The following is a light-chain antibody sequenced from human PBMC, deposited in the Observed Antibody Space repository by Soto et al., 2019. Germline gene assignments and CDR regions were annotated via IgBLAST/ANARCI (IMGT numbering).Light chain of an antibody. J-gene: IGLJ3*02. CDR1: SSHAGGYNY. CDR3: CSFTSTTTWV. V-gene: IGLV2-14*01. CDR2: EVS. Sequence: QSVLTQPASVSGSPGQSITISCTAPSSHAGGYNYVSWYQQHPGKAPKLMIYEVSHRPSGVSNRFSCSKSGNTASLTISRLQAEDEADYYCCSFTSTTTWVFGGGTKVTVL.